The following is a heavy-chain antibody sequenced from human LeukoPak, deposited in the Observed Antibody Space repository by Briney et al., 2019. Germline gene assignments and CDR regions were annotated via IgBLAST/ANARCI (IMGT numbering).Heavy chain of an antibody. Sequence: GGSLRLSCTASGFTFSAYAMMWVRQAPGKGPEWVSAIRGGGGSAFYADSVKGRFTISRDNSKYTLFLQMNSLKAEDTAVYYCARDPNGDYIGAFDMWGPGTMVTVSS. CDR3: ARDPNGDYIGAFDM. CDR2: IRGGGGSA. J-gene: IGHJ3*02. D-gene: IGHD4-17*01. V-gene: IGHV3-23*01. CDR1: GFTFSAYA.